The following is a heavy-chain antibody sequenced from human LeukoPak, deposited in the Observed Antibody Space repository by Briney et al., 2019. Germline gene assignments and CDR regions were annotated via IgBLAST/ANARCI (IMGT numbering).Heavy chain of an antibody. D-gene: IGHD6-19*01. J-gene: IGHJ4*02. CDR1: GFTFSSYA. CDR2: TYFDGSST. V-gene: IGHV3-74*01. Sequence: GGSLRLSCAASGFTFSSYAMTWVRQAPGKGLVWVSGTYFDGSSTRYADSVKGRFTISRDNAKNTLYLQMNSLRAEDTAVYYCARETSVAGAYYFDYWGQGALVTVSS. CDR3: ARETSVAGAYYFDY.